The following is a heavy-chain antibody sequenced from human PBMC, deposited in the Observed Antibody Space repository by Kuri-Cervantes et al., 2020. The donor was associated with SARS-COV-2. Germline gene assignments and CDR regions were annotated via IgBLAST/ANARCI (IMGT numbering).Heavy chain of an antibody. Sequence: SETLSLTCTVSGGSISSYYWSWIRQPPGKGLEWIGEINHSGSTNYNPSLKSRVTISVDTSKNQFSLKRSSVTAADTAVYYCARRPRNYSNAGFDYWGQGNLVIVSS. CDR1: GGSISSYY. J-gene: IGHJ4*02. CDR3: ARRPRNYSNAGFDY. V-gene: IGHV4-34*01. D-gene: IGHD4-11*01. CDR2: INHSGST.